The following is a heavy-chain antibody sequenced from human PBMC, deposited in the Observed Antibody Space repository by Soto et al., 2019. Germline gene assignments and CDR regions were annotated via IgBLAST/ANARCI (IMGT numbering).Heavy chain of an antibody. CDR3: ARALYYYDNSGLAY. CDR2: INIYSGDA. Sequence: QVRLEQSGPEVKKTGASVKVSCKASGYTFTSYGISWVRQAPGQGLEWMGWINIYSGDANYAQRFQDRVTMSXXTXTNTVYMEMRSLRSDDTAVYYCARALYYYDNSGLAYWGQGTLVTVSS. V-gene: IGHV1-18*01. D-gene: IGHD3-22*01. J-gene: IGHJ4*02. CDR1: GYTFTSYG.